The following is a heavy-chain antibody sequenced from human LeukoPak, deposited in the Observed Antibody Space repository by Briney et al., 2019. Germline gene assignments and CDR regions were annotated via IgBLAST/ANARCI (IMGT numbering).Heavy chain of an antibody. CDR3: ARDTGSGYCTGGRCRGAFDI. CDR2: IYSGDNT. V-gene: IGHV3-53*01. D-gene: IGHD2-15*01. Sequence: PGGFLRLSCAASGFSVGTNYMTWVRQAPGKGLQWVSVIYSGDNTYYADSVKGRFTISRDTPKNTLYLQMNSLRAEDTAVYYCARDTGSGYCTGGRCRGAFDIWGQGTKVTVSS. J-gene: IGHJ3*02. CDR1: GFSVGTNY.